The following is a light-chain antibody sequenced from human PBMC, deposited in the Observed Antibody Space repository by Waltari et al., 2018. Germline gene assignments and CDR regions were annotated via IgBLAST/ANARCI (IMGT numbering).Light chain of an antibody. CDR2: EVS. V-gene: IGLV2-8*01. CDR3: SSYAGINNWV. CDR1: SSDVGGYNY. Sequence: QSALTQPPSASGSPGQSVTISCTGTSSDVGGYNYVSWYQQHPGKAPKVMIYEVSQPPSGVPARVSGSKAGNTASMTVAGLQAEDEADYYCSSYAGINNWVFGGGTKLSVL. J-gene: IGLJ3*02.